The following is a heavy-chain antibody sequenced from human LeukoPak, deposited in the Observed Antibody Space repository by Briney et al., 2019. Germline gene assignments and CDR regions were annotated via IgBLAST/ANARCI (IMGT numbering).Heavy chain of an antibody. CDR1: GFTFSEFA. CDR3: AKDSIERNGVYDAFDV. V-gene: IGHV3-23*01. D-gene: IGHD2-8*01. J-gene: IGHJ3*01. CDR2: IGGGGVDR. Sequence: GGSLRLSCVASGFTFSEFAMIWVRRVPGKGPEGVSHIGGGGVDREYEESVKGRFTVSRDNSRNSLYLQMNSLRGEDTAIYYCAKDSIERNGVYDAFDVWGQGTKVTVAS.